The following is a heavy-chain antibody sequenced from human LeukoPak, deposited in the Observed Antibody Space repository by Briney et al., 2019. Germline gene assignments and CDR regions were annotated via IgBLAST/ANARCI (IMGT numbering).Heavy chain of an antibody. D-gene: IGHD6-13*01. CDR2: ISTHGSYI. CDR3: ARAGIAAAEFDF. CDR1: GFTFNDHT. V-gene: IGHV3-21*01. J-gene: IGHJ4*02. Sequence: GGSLRLSCAASGFTFNDHTMNWVRQAPGKGLEWVSSISTHGSYIYCADSVKGRFTISRDNARNSLYLQMNSLRADDTSVYFCARAGIAAAEFDFWGQGTLVTVSS.